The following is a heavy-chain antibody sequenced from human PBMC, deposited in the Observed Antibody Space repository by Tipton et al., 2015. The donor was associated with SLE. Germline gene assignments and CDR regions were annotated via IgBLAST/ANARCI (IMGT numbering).Heavy chain of an antibody. V-gene: IGHV4-39*01. CDR3: ASYDFWSGYYLL. Sequence: TLSLTCAVYGGSISSSSSYYWAWIRQPPGKGLEWIGEVYHRGTTNYNPSLKSRVTISVDTSKNQFSLKLSSVTAADTAVYYCASYDFWSGYYLLWGQGTLVTVSS. CDR2: VYHRGTT. J-gene: IGHJ4*02. D-gene: IGHD3-3*01. CDR1: GGSISSSSSYY.